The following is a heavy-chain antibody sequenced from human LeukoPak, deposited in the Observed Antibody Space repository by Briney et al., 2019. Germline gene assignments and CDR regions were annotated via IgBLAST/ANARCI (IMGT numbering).Heavy chain of an antibody. D-gene: IGHD2-15*01. Sequence: GGSLRLSCAASGFTFSSYAMSWVRQAPGKGLEWVPAISGSGGSTYYADSVKGRFTISRDNSKNTLYLQMNSLRAEDTAVYYCAKSTVPDIVVVVAAPPDYWGQGTLVTVSS. CDR3: AKSTVPDIVVVVAAPPDY. V-gene: IGHV3-23*01. J-gene: IGHJ4*02. CDR2: ISGSGGST. CDR1: GFTFSSYA.